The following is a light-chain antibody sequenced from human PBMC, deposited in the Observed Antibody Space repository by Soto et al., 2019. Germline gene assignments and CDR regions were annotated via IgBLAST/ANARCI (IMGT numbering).Light chain of an antibody. J-gene: IGKJ5*01. CDR1: QDISVY. Sequence: DIQMTQSPSSLSASVGDRVTITCRASQDISVYLAWYQQKPGKVPKLLIYSASTLQSGVPSRFSGSGSGTDVTLTISSRQPEDVATYYCQKFNTAPLTFGQGTRLEI. CDR2: SAS. V-gene: IGKV1-27*01. CDR3: QKFNTAPLT.